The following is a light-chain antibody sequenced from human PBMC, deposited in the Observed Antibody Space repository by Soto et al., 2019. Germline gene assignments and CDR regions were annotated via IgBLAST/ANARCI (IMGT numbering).Light chain of an antibody. CDR3: QQSFSAPRT. Sequence: DLQMSQSPSSLSASVGDSVTITCRASETIIDYLNWYQQQPGEAPKLLIFSASSLHSGVPSRFRGSGSGTHFTLTISSLQPEDFATYFCQQSFSAPRTFGQGTKLQAK. V-gene: IGKV1-39*01. J-gene: IGKJ2*01. CDR1: ETIIDY. CDR2: SAS.